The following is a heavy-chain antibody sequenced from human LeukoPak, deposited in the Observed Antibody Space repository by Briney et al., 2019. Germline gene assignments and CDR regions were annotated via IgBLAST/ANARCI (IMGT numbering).Heavy chain of an antibody. Sequence: PSETLSLTCTVSGGSISSSNYYWGWIRQPPGKGLEWIESIYYSGSTYYNPSLKSRLTISVHTPKNQFSLKLTSVTAADTAVYYCARAVVVTAMWIVYYFDYWGQGTLVTVSS. J-gene: IGHJ4*02. CDR3: ARAVVVTAMWIVYYFDY. CDR2: IYYSGST. CDR1: GGSISSSNYY. V-gene: IGHV4-39*01. D-gene: IGHD2-21*02.